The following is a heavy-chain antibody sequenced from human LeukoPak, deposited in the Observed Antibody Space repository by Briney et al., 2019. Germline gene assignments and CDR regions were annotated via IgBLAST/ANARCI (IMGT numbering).Heavy chain of an antibody. CDR3: AADLVGATGWFDP. V-gene: IGHV1-58*02. Sequence: GASVKVSCKASGFTFTSSAMQWVRQARGQRLEWIGWIVVGSGNTNYARKFQERVTITRDMSTSTAYMELSSLRSEDTAVYYCAADLVGATGWFDPWGQGTLVTVSS. CDR1: GFTFTSSA. D-gene: IGHD1-26*01. CDR2: IVVGSGNT. J-gene: IGHJ5*02.